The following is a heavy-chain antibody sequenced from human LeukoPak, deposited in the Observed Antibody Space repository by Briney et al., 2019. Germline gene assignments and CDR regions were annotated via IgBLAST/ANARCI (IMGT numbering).Heavy chain of an antibody. CDR3: ATLSGRGWLRPMKFDY. CDR2: IYYSGST. J-gene: IGHJ4*02. V-gene: IGHV4-39*07. CDR1: GGSISSSSYY. Sequence: SETLSLTCTVSGGSISSSSYYWGWIRQPPGKGLGWIGSIYYSGSTYYNPSLKSRVTISVDTSKNQFSLKLSSVTAADTAVYYCATLSGRGWLRPMKFDYWGQGTLVTVSS. D-gene: IGHD5-12*01.